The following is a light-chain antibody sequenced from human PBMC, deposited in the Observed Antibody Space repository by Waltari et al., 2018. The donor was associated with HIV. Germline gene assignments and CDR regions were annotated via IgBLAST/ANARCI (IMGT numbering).Light chain of an antibody. V-gene: IGLV1-51*01. CDR3: GTWDSSLSSVV. Sequence: QSVLTQPPSMSAASGQKVTISCSGGTSNLGNNYVSWYQQIPGAAPKLLIYDNDKRPSGIPDRFSGSKSGTSGTLGITGLQSGDEADYYCGTWDSSLSSVVFGVGTKLTVL. CDR2: DND. CDR1: TSNLGNNY. J-gene: IGLJ3*02.